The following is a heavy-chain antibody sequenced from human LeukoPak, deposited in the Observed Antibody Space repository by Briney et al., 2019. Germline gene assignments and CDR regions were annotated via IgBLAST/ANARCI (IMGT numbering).Heavy chain of an antibody. V-gene: IGHV1-8*03. CDR3: ARCLFGSTSCYKAFWFDP. D-gene: IGHD2-2*02. CDR1: GYTFTSYD. CDR2: MNPNSGNT. Sequence: ASVKVSCKAIGYTFTSYDINWVRQATGQGLEWMGWMNPNSGNTGYAQKFQGRVTITRNTSISTAYMELSSLRSEDTAVYYCARCLFGSTSCYKAFWFDPWGQGTLVTVSS. J-gene: IGHJ5*02.